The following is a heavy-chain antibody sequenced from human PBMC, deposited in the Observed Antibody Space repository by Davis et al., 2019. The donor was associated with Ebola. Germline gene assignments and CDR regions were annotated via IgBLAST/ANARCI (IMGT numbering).Heavy chain of an antibody. J-gene: IGHJ4*02. CDR3: TSVPSGSQNDY. Sequence: GESLKISYAASGFTFSGSAMHWVRQASGKGLEWVGRIRSKANSYATAYAASVKGRFTISRDDSKNTAYLQMNSLKTEDTAVYYCTSVPSGSQNDYWGQGTLVTVSS. D-gene: IGHD1-26*01. CDR1: GFTFSGSA. V-gene: IGHV3-73*01. CDR2: IRSKANSYAT.